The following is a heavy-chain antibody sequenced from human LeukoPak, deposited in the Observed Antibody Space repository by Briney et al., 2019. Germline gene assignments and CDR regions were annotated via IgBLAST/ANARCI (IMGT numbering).Heavy chain of an antibody. D-gene: IGHD6-13*01. CDR3: ARQSGQMGAAADPFDY. CDR2: MSHSGST. Sequence: SETLSLTCTVSGGSISSSSYYWGWLRQPPGKGLEWIGSMSHSGSTYYKASLKSRITISVDTSKNQFSLKLSSVTAADTAVYYCARQSGQMGAAADPFDYWGQGTLVTVSS. CDR1: GGSISSSSYY. V-gene: IGHV4-39*01. J-gene: IGHJ4*02.